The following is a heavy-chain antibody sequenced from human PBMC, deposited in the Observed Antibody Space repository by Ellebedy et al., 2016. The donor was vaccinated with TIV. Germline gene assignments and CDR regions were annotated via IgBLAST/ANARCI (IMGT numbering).Heavy chain of an antibody. V-gene: IGHV3-30*18. CDR3: AKDLSYSGYDWVFDY. Sequence: GESLKISCAASGFTFSSYGMHWVRQAPGKGLEWVAVISYDGSNKYYADSVKGRFTISRDNSKNTLYLQMNSLRAEDTAVYYCAKDLSYSGYDWVFDYWGQGTLVTVSS. D-gene: IGHD5-12*01. CDR1: GFTFSSYG. J-gene: IGHJ4*02. CDR2: ISYDGSNK.